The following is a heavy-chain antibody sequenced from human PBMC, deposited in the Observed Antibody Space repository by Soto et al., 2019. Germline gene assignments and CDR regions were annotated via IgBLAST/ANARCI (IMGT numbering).Heavy chain of an antibody. J-gene: IGHJ6*02. D-gene: IGHD3-9*01. CDR3: AKDRGGRYFDWLAPVYYYYGMDV. CDR2: ISGSGGST. CDR1: GFTFSSYA. Sequence: PGGSLRLSCAASGFTFSSYAMSWVRQAPGKGLEWVSAISGSGGSTYYADSVKGRFTISRDNSKNTLYLQMNSLRAEDTAVYYCAKDRGGRYFDWLAPVYYYYGMDVWGQGTTVTVSS. V-gene: IGHV3-23*01.